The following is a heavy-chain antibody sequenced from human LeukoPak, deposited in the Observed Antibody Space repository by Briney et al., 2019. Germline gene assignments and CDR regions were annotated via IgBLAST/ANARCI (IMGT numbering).Heavy chain of an antibody. CDR2: IKQDGSEK. CDR3: ARERFFYYDSSGNSALDY. J-gene: IGHJ4*02. V-gene: IGHV3-7*01. D-gene: IGHD3-22*01. CDR1: GFTFSSYA. Sequence: GGSLRLSCAASGFTFSSYAMSWVRQAPGKGLEWVANIKQDGSEKYYVDSVKGRFTISRDNAKNSLYLQMNSLRAEDTAVYYCARERFFYYDSSGNSALDYWGQGTLVTVSS.